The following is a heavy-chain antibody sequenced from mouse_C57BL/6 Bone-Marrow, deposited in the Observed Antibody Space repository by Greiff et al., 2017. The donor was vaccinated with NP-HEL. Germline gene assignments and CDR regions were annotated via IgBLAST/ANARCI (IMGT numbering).Heavy chain of an antibody. Sequence: QVQLKESGAELARPGASVKLSCKASGYTFTSYGISWVKQRTGQGLEWIGEIYPRSGNTYYNEKFKGKATLTADKSSSTAYMELRSLTSEDSAVYFCARSHDGYYSYWYFDVWGTGTTVTVSS. V-gene: IGHV1-81*01. CDR1: GYTFTSYG. CDR2: IYPRSGNT. D-gene: IGHD2-3*01. J-gene: IGHJ1*03. CDR3: ARSHDGYYSYWYFDV.